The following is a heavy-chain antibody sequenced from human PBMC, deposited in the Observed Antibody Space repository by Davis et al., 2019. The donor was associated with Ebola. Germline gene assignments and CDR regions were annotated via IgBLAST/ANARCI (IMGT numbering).Heavy chain of an antibody. CDR1: GYTFTGYY. J-gene: IGHJ6*02. V-gene: IGHV1-2*02. D-gene: IGHD1-20*01. Sequence: ASVKVSCKASGYTFTGYYMHWVRQAPGQGLEWMGWINPNSGGTNYAQKFQGRVTMTRNTSISTAYMELSSLRSEDTAVYYCARGFTYNWNYYYYGMDVWGQGTTVTVSS. CDR2: INPNSGGT. CDR3: ARGFTYNWNYYYYGMDV.